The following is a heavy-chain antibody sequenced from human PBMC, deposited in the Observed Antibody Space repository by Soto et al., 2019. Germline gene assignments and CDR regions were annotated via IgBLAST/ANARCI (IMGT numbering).Heavy chain of an antibody. Sequence: QVQLQESGPGLVKPSETLSLTCTVSGDSIRSYYWSWIRQPPGKGLEWIGYIYYSGSTNYNPSLKSRVIISEDTSKNLCSVKLSSVTAADRAVYYCARDLTREGWFDPWGQGTLVTVSS. V-gene: IGHV4-59*01. CDR1: GDSIRSYY. J-gene: IGHJ5*02. D-gene: IGHD2-15*01. CDR2: IYYSGST. CDR3: ARDLTREGWFDP.